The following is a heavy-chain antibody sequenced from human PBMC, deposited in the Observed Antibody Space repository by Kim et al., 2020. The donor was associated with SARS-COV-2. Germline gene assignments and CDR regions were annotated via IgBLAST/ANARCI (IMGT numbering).Heavy chain of an antibody. CDR3: ARSEIMITIGGVIVLGPAAAFDI. Sequence: SETLSLTCTVSGGSISSYYWSWIRQPPGKGLEWIGYIYYSGSTNYNPSLKSRVTISVDTSKNQFSLKLSSVTAADTAVYYCARSEIMITIGGVIVLGPAAAFDIWGQGTMVTVSS. CDR1: GGSISSYY. D-gene: IGHD3-16*02. CDR2: IYYSGST. V-gene: IGHV4-59*08. J-gene: IGHJ3*02.